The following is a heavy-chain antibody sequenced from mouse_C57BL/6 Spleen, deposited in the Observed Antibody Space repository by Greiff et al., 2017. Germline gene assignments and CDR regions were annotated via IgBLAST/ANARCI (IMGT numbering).Heavy chain of an antibody. CDR1: GFTFSDYG. D-gene: IGHD1-1*01. CDR2: ISSGSSTI. Sequence: EVMLVESGGGLVKPGGSLKLSCAASGFTFSDYGMHWVRQAPEKGLEWVAYISSGSSTIYYADTVKGRFTISRDNAKNTLFLQMTSLRSEDTAMYYCARDFTTVVARSAMDYWGQGTSVTVSS. CDR3: ARDFTTVVARSAMDY. J-gene: IGHJ4*01. V-gene: IGHV5-17*01.